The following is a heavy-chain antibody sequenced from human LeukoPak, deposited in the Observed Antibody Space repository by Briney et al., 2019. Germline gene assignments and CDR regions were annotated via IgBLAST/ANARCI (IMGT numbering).Heavy chain of an antibody. J-gene: IGHJ6*02. CDR1: GGSISSYY. CDR2: IYYSGST. CDR3: ASYSSSWLYYYYYGMDV. D-gene: IGHD6-13*01. Sequence: SETLSLTCTVSGGSISSYYWSWIRQPPGKGLEWIGYIYYSGSTNYNPSLKGRVTISVDTSKTQFSLKLSSVTAADTAVYYCASYSSSWLYYYYYGMDVWGQGTTVTVSS. V-gene: IGHV4-59*01.